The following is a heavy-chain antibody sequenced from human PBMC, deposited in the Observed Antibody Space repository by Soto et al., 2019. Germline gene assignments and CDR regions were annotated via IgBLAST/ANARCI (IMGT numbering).Heavy chain of an antibody. CDR1: GGSISSYY. J-gene: IGHJ4*02. V-gene: IGHV4-59*01. CDR2: IYYSGST. D-gene: IGHD3-3*01. Sequence: SETLSLTCTVPGGSISSYYWSWIRQPPGKGLEWIGYIYYSGSTNYNPSLKSRVTISVDTSKNQFSLKLSSVTAADTAVYYCARVRIFGVVIEFDYWGQGTLVTVSS. CDR3: ARVRIFGVVIEFDY.